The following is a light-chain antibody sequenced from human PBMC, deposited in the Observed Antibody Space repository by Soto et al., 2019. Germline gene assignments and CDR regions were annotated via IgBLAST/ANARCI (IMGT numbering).Light chain of an antibody. CDR2: DVY. V-gene: IGKV1-39*01. CDR1: QSISKY. CDR3: QQSFTTTYT. J-gene: IGKJ2*01. Sequence: DIQMTQSPSSLSASIGDRVTITCRASQSISKYLIWYQQKPGKAPKVLIYDVYSLQSGVPSRFSGSGSGTDFTLTITSLQPEDFGTYYCQQSFTTTYTFGQGTKVEIK.